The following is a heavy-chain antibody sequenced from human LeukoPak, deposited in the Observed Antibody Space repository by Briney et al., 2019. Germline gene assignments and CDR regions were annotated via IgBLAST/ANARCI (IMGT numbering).Heavy chain of an antibody. CDR3: ASGYGSGRYMAD. V-gene: IGHV7-4-1*02. Sequence: ASVKVSCKRSGYTFTSHAMNCVRQAPGQGLEWVGWINTNTGNTTYAQGFTGRFVFSLDTAASTAYLQITIVKAEDTAVYYCASGYGSGRYMADWGQGTLVTVSS. J-gene: IGHJ1*01. D-gene: IGHD3-10*01. CDR2: INTNTGNT. CDR1: GYTFTSHA.